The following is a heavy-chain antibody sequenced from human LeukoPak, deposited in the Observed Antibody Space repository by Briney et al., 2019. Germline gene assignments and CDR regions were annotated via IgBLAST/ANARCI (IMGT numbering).Heavy chain of an antibody. CDR3: ATETVDSPDY. V-gene: IGHV3-23*01. Sequence: GGSLRLSCAASGFTFSSYAMKWVRQAPGKGLEWVSDISGSGVNTYYADSVKGRFTISRDNSKNTVYLQMQSLRAEDTALYYCATETVDSPDYWDQGTLVTVSS. CDR2: ISGSGVNT. CDR1: GFTFSSYA. D-gene: IGHD3-22*01. J-gene: IGHJ4*02.